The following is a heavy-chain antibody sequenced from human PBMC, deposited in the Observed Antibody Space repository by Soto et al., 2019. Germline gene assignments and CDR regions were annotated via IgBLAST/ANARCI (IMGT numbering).Heavy chain of an antibody. CDR3: AKGGWYRTGFDY. CDR2: ISGSGGST. CDR1: GFTFSSYA. Sequence: EVQLLESGGGLVQPGGSLRLSCAASGFTFSSYAMSWVRQAPGKGLEWVSAISGSGGSTDYADSVKGRFTISRDNSKNTLYLQMNSLRAEDTAVYYCAKGGWYRTGFDYWGLGTLVTVSS. D-gene: IGHD6-19*01. V-gene: IGHV3-23*01. J-gene: IGHJ4*02.